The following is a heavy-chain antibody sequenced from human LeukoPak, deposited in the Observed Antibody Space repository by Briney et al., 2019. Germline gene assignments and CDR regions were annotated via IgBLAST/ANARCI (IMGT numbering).Heavy chain of an antibody. CDR2: PYYRSKWYN. CDR3: ARGEYYGSGRFYNWFDP. Sequence: SQTFSPTGGILGDSVSSTSAAWNWIRQSPSRGLEWLGRPYYRSKWYNDYAVSVKSRITINPDTSKNQFSLQLNSVTPEDTAVYYCARGEYYGSGRFYNWFDPWGQGTLVTVSS. CDR1: GDSVSSTSAA. J-gene: IGHJ5*02. D-gene: IGHD3-10*01. V-gene: IGHV6-1*01.